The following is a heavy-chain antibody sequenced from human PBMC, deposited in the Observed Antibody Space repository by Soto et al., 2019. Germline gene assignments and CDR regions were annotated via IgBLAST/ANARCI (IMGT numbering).Heavy chain of an antibody. Sequence: VGSLRLSCASSVFTFSTYAMSCVRHAPGKGLEWVSAISAGGGSTYYADSVKGRFTISRDNSINTLYMQMNSLRTEDTAVYYCAHSRGYDVFDAYDVGGQGARVTVS. CDR3: AHSRGYDVFDAYDV. D-gene: IGHD5-12*01. CDR1: VFTFSTYA. V-gene: IGHV3-23*01. CDR2: ISAGGGST. J-gene: IGHJ3*01.